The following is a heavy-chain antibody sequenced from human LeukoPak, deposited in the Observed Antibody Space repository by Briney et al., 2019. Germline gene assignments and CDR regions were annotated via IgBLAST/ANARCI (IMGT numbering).Heavy chain of an antibody. Sequence: GASVKVSCKASGGTFSSYAISWVRQASGQGLEWMGGIIPIFGTANYAQKFQGRVTITADESTSTAYMELSSLRSEDTAVYYCASPTVTTNYYGMDVWGQGTTVTVSS. CDR1: GGTFSSYA. CDR3: ASPTVTTNYYGMDV. CDR2: IIPIFGTA. D-gene: IGHD4-17*01. J-gene: IGHJ6*02. V-gene: IGHV1-69*13.